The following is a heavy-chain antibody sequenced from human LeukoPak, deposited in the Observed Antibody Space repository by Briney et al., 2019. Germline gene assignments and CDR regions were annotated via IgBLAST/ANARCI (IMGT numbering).Heavy chain of an antibody. CDR3: AKQRVLLWFGEPYYFDY. V-gene: IGHV3-23*01. J-gene: IGHJ4*02. D-gene: IGHD3-10*01. CDR1: GFSFSSYA. CDR2: LSDSGGNT. Sequence: GGSLRLSCAASGFSFSSYAMSWVRQAPGEGLEWVSGLSDSGGNTIYADSVKGRFTISRDNSKNTLFLQMNSLRAEDTAVYYCAKQRVLLWFGEPYYFDYWGQGTLVTVSS.